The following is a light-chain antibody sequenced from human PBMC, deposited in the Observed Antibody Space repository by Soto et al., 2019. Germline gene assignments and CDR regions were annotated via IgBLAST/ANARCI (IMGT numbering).Light chain of an antibody. CDR2: GNT. CDR1: SSNIGAGYD. V-gene: IGLV1-40*01. J-gene: IGLJ1*01. Sequence: QPVLTRPPSVSGAPGQRVTISCTGSSSNIGAGYDVHWYQQLPRTAPKLLISGNTNRPSGVPDRFSGSKSDTSASLAITGLQAADEADYYCQSYDTSLRAYVFGTGTKVTVL. CDR3: QSYDTSLRAYV.